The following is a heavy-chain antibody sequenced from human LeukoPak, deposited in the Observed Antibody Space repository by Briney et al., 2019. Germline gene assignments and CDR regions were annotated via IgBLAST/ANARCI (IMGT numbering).Heavy chain of an antibody. V-gene: IGHV3-53*01. CDR3: ARDENWGGGFDY. CDR1: GFTVSSNY. Sequence: GGSLRLSCAAFGFTVSSNYMSWVRQAPGKGLEWVSVSYSGGSTYYADSVKGRFTISRDNSKNTLYLQMNSLRAEDTAVYYCARDENWGGGFDYWGQGTLVTVSS. D-gene: IGHD3-10*01. J-gene: IGHJ4*02. CDR2: SYSGGST.